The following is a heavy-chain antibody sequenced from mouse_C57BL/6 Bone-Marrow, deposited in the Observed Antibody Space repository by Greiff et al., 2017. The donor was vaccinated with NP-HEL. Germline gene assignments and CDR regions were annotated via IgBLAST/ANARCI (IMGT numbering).Heavy chain of an antibody. V-gene: IGHV5-17*01. CDR1: GFTFSDYG. Sequence: DVHLVESGGGLVKPGGSLKLSCAASGFTFSDYGMHWVRQAPEKGLEWVAYISSGSSTIYYADTVKGRFTISRDNAKNTLFLQMTSLRSEDTAMYYCARRRRAGFAYWGQGTLVTVSA. D-gene: IGHD3-1*01. J-gene: IGHJ3*01. CDR2: ISSGSSTI. CDR3: ARRRRAGFAY.